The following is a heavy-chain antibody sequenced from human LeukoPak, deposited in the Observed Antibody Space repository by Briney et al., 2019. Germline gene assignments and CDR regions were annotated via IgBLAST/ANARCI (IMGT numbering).Heavy chain of an antibody. CDR3: ATGYYYDSSGYNAEYFQH. CDR2: ISSSSSYI. CDR1: GFTVSSNY. J-gene: IGHJ1*01. Sequence: GGSLRLSCAASGFTVSSNYMSWVRQAPGKGLEWVSSISSSSSYIYYADSVKGRFTISRDNAKNSLYLQMNSLRAEDTAVYYCATGYYYDSSGYNAEYFQHWGQGTLVTVSS. V-gene: IGHV3-21*01. D-gene: IGHD3-22*01.